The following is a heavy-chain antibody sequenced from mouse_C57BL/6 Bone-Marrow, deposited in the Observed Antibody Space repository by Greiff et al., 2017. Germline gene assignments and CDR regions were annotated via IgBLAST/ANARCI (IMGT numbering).Heavy chain of an antibody. D-gene: IGHD1-1*01. CDR3: AIGATVVGIYYARDY. CDR1: GYTFTDYY. V-gene: IGHV1-19*01. J-gene: IGHJ4*01. CDR2: INPYNGGT. Sequence: VQLQQSGPVLVKPGASVKMSCKASGYTFTDYYMNWVKQSHGKSLEWIGVINPYNGGTSYNQKFKGKATLTVDKSSSTAYMELNSLTSEDSAVYYCAIGATVVGIYYARDYWGRGTAVTVSA.